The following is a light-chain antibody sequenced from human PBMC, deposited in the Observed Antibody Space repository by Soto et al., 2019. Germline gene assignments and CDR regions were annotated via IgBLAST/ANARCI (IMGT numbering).Light chain of an antibody. V-gene: IGKV3-15*01. CDR2: GAS. CDR3: QQYNNWPPWT. J-gene: IGKJ1*01. Sequence: IVLTQSPGTLSLSPGDTATLSCRASQSVSNTYLAWYQQKPGQAPRRLLYGASTRATGIPARFSGSGSGTEFTLTISSLQSEDFAVYYCQQYNNWPPWTFGQGTKVDIK. CDR1: QSVSNT.